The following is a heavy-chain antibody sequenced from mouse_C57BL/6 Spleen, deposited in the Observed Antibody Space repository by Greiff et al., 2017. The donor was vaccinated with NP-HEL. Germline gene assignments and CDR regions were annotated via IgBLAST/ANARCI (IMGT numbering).Heavy chain of an antibody. D-gene: IGHD2-2*01. CDR1: GYTFTSYW. CDR2: IDPSDSYT. V-gene: IGHV1-69*01. J-gene: IGHJ2*01. CDR3: ARYRGYDLYYFDY. Sequence: QVQLQQPGAELVMPGASVKLSCKASGYTFTSYWMHWVKQRPGQGLEWIGEIDPSDSYTNYNQKFKGKSTLTVDKSSSTAYMQLSSLTSEDSAVDYCARYRGYDLYYFDYWGQGTTLTVSS.